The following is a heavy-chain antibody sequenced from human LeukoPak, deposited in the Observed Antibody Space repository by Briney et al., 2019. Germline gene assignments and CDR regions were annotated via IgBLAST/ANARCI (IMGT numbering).Heavy chain of an antibody. J-gene: IGHJ5*02. D-gene: IGHD2-15*01. V-gene: IGHV4-34*01. CDR2: INHSGST. Sequence: PSETLSLTCGVYGGSFSAYYWSWIRQPPGKGLEWIGEINHSGSTYYNPSLKSRVTISVDTSKNQFSLKLSSVTAADTAVYYCASVIVVVVAAQYNWFDPWGQGTLVTVSS. CDR1: GGSFSAYY. CDR3: ASVIVVVVAAQYNWFDP.